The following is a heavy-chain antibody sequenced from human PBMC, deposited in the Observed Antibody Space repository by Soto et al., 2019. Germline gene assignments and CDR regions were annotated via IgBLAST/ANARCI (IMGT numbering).Heavy chain of an antibody. Sequence: ASVKVSCKGSGYTFTGYGITWVRQAPGQGLEWMGRIATYDDKTNYAQKLQCRVTMTTYTSTSTAYSELKRLRSDDTAVYYCVRDLDGSGSYYTDYWGQGTLVPVSS. J-gene: IGHJ4*02. V-gene: IGHV1-18*01. D-gene: IGHD3-10*01. CDR3: VRDLDGSGSYYTDY. CDR1: GYTFTGYG. CDR2: IATYDDKT.